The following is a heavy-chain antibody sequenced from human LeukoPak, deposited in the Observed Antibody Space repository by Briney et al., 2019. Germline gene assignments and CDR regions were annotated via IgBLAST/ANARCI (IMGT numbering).Heavy chain of an antibody. Sequence: GGSLRLSCAASGFQFSRNGMHWVRQAPGKGLEWVAFIRYDGTKKFYGDSVRGRFTISRDNSKNTLYLEMNSLRHEDTAVYSCARDFDDVNGAFYYISDFWGQGTLVTVSS. CDR3: ARDFDDVNGAFYYISDF. D-gene: IGHD3-9*01. CDR2: IRYDGTKK. J-gene: IGHJ4*02. CDR1: GFQFSRNG. V-gene: IGHV3-30*02.